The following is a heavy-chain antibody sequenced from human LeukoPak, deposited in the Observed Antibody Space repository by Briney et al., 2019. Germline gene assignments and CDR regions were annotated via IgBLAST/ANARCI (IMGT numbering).Heavy chain of an antibody. V-gene: IGHV3-49*01. CDR3: SRSYDVLSGYFPPDY. CDR2: IRSKRYGGAT. D-gene: IGHD3-9*01. J-gene: IGHJ4*02. CDR1: GFTFGDSV. Sequence: PGGSLRLSCTGSGFTFGDSVMSWFRQAPGKGREWVVFIRSKRYGGATQYTASVKGTFTISRDDYKSVAYLQMNSLKTEDTAVYYCSRSYDVLSGYFPPDYWGQGTLVTVSS.